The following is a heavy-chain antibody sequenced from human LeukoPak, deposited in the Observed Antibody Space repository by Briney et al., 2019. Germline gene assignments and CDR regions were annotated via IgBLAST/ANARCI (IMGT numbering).Heavy chain of an antibody. V-gene: IGHV3-21*01. CDR3: ARVYGSGETSFDY. Sequence: PGGSLRLSCAASGFTFSSYSMNWVRQAPGKGLEWVSSISSSSSYIYYADSVKGRFTISRDNAKNSLYLQTNSLRAEDTAVYYCARVYGSGETSFDYWGQGTLVTVSS. J-gene: IGHJ4*02. D-gene: IGHD3-10*01. CDR1: GFTFSSYS. CDR2: ISSSSSYI.